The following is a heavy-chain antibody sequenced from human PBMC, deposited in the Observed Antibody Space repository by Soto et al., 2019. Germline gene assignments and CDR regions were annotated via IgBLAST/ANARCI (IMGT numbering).Heavy chain of an antibody. CDR2: IYHSGST. J-gene: IGHJ6*03. CDR3: ARVGVLEWGPPGYYMDV. CDR1: SGSISSINW. V-gene: IGHV4-4*02. D-gene: IGHD3-3*01. Sequence: SETLSLTCTVSSGSISSINWWSWVRQPPGKGLEWIGEIYHSGSTNYNPSLKSRVTISVDKSKNQFSLKLSSVTAADTAVYYCARVGVLEWGPPGYYMDVWGKGTTVTVSS.